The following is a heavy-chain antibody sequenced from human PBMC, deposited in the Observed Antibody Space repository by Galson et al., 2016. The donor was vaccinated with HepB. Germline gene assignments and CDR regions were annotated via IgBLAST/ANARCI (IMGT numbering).Heavy chain of an antibody. J-gene: IGHJ6*02. CDR1: GSSFTANS. CDR3: ARRGGNNYGMDV. V-gene: IGHV5-51*01. D-gene: IGHD3-16*01. CDR2: IYPSDSDT. Sequence: QSGAEVTKPGESLKISCQGSGSSFTANSIGWVRQMPGKGLEYMGVIYPSDSDTRYSPSFEGQVTISVDTSISTAYLQWSSLKASDTAIYYCARRGGNNYGMDVWGQGTTVIISS.